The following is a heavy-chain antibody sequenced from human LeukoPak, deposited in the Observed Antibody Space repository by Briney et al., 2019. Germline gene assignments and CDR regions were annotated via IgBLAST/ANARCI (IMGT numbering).Heavy chain of an antibody. CDR3: AKDTTIAAAGPFDY. D-gene: IGHD6-13*01. CDR1: GFTFDDYA. CDR2: ISWNSGSI. Sequence: GGSLRLSCAASGFTFDDYAMHWVRQAPGKGLECVSGISWNSGSIGYADSVKGRFTISRDNAKNSLYLQMNSLRAEDTALYYCAKDTTIAAAGPFDYWGQGTLVTVSS. J-gene: IGHJ4*02. V-gene: IGHV3-9*01.